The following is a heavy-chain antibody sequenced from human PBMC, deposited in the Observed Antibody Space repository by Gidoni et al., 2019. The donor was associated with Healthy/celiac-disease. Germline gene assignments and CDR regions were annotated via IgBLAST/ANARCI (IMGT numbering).Heavy chain of an antibody. CDR1: GFTFSSYG. CDR3: AKEKGYLDYDPNFDY. J-gene: IGHJ4*02. CDR2: ISYDGSNK. Sequence: QVQLVESGGGVVQPGRSLRLSCAASGFTFSSYGMHWVRQAPGKGLEWVAVISYDGSNKYYADSVKGRFTISRDNSKNTLYLQMNSLRAEDTAVYYCAKEKGYLDYDPNFDYWGQGTLVTVSS. V-gene: IGHV3-30*18. D-gene: IGHD3-16*01.